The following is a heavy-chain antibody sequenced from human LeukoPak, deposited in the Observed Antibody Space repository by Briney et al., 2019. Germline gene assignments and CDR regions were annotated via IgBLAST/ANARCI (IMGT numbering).Heavy chain of an antibody. J-gene: IGHJ3*01. V-gene: IGHV4-31*11. Sequence: SETLSLTCAVYGGSFSGYYWSWIRQHPGRGLEWIGYISYSGSTYQNPSLKSRVTISLDTSKNQFSLKLSSVTAADTAMYYCARDVDNNDAFHVWGQGTMVTVSS. CDR2: ISYSGST. D-gene: IGHD2-15*01. CDR1: GGSFSGYY. CDR3: ARDVDNNDAFHV.